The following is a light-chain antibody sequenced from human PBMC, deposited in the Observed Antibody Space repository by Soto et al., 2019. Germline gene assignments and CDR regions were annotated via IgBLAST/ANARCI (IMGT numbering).Light chain of an antibody. J-gene: IGLJ1*01. CDR2: DVS. CDR3: CSYAGSYPYV. V-gene: IGLV2-11*01. CDR1: SSDVGGYQY. Sequence: QSVLTQPRSVSGSPGQSVTISCTGTSSDVGGYQYVSWYQEHPGKAPKLMIYDVSKRPSGVPDRFSGSKSGNTASLTISGLQAEDEADYYCCSYAGSYPYVFGTGTKVTVL.